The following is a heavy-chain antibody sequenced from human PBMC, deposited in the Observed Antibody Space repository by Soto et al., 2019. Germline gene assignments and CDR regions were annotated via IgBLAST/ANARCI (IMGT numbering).Heavy chain of an antibody. Sequence: QLQLQESGPGLVKPSETLSLSCSVSGDSISSGGYYWVWIRQPPGKGLEWIGSIYYDGNTFYNASRKSRLTITRDTSKTQFSPKLSSVTAADTAVYYCASRLGYGYAMDVWGQGTTVTVSS. CDR2: IYYDGNT. V-gene: IGHV4-39*01. CDR1: GDSISSGGYY. J-gene: IGHJ6*02. CDR3: ASRLGYGYAMDV. D-gene: IGHD5-12*01.